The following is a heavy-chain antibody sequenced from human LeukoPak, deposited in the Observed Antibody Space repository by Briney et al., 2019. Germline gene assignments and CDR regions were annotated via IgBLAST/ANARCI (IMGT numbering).Heavy chain of an antibody. D-gene: IGHD4-23*01. V-gene: IGHV4-59*01. Sequence: PSETLSLTCTVSGGSISSYYWSWIRQPPGKGLEWIGYIYYSGSTNYNPSLKSRVTMSVDTSKNQFSLKLSSVTAADTAVYYCARIGSMVVYYFDYWGQGTLVTVSS. CDR2: IYYSGST. J-gene: IGHJ4*02. CDR3: ARIGSMVVYYFDY. CDR1: GGSISSYY.